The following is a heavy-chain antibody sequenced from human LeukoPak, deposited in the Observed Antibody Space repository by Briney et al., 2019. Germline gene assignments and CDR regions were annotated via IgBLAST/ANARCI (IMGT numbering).Heavy chain of an antibody. CDR3: ARDPPGYRSSWHAFDI. CDR2: IYTSGST. V-gene: IGHV4-61*02. CDR1: AGSISSGSYY. Sequence: SQTLSLTCTVSAGSISSGSYYWSWIRQPAGKGLEWIGRIYTSGSTNYNPSLKSRVTISVDTSKNQFSLKLISVTAADTAVYYCARDPPGYRSSWHAFDIWGQGTMVTVPS. J-gene: IGHJ3*02. D-gene: IGHD6-13*01.